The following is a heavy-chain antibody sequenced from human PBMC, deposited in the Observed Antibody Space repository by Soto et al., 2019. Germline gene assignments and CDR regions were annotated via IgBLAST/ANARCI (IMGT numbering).Heavy chain of an antibody. CDR1: GASFSGYY. CDR2: IYFSGST. Sequence: SETLSLTCTVSGASFSGYYWTWIRQPPGKGLEWIGYIYFSGSTSYSPSLESRVTMSLDTSKNQVSLNLTSVTAADTAVYYCARDHGLDYYGMDVWGQGTTVTVSS. CDR3: ARDHGLDYYGMDV. V-gene: IGHV4-59*01. J-gene: IGHJ6*02.